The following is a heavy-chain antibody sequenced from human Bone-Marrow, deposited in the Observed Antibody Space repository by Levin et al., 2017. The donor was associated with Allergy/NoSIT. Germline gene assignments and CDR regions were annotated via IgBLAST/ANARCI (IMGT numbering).Heavy chain of an antibody. CDR3: ARNFWSGYYPYYYYYGMDG. D-gene: IGHD3-3*01. CDR1: GYTFTSYA. Sequence: ASVKVSCKASGYTFTSYAMNWVRQAPGQGLEWMGWINTNTGNPTYAQGFTGRFVFSLDTSVSTAYLQICSLKAEDTAVYYCARNFWSGYYPYYYYYGMDGWGQGTTVTVSS. V-gene: IGHV7-4-1*01. J-gene: IGHJ6*02. CDR2: INTNTGNP.